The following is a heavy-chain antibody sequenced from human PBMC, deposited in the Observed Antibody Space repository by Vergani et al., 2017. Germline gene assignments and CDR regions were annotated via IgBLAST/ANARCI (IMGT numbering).Heavy chain of an antibody. J-gene: IGHJ3*02. D-gene: IGHD2-21*02. CDR2: ISGSGRSS. CDR1: GFTFSSYA. Sequence: EVQLLESGGGLVQPGGSLRLSCAASGFTFSSYAMSWVRQAPGKGLEWVSAISGSGRSSNYADSVKGRFTISRDNSKNTLYLQMDSLRAEDTAIYYCARGLDYCGGDCLWTGHNAFDIWGQGTMVTVSS. V-gene: IGHV3-23*01. CDR3: ARGLDYCGGDCLWTGHNAFDI.